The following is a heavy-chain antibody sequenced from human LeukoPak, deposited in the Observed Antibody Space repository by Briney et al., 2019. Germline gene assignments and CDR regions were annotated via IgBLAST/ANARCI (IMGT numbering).Heavy chain of an antibody. CDR1: GFTFSKYA. V-gene: IGHV3-30*18. J-gene: IGHJ5*02. CDR3: AKDEGHSGSYGGHNWFDP. CDR2: ISDDGSNK. D-gene: IGHD1-26*01. Sequence: PGRSLRLSCAVSGFTFSKYAVHWVRQAPGKGLEWVAVISDDGSNKYYADSVKGRFTISRDNSKNTLYQQMNSLRAEDTAVYYCAKDEGHSGSYGGHNWFDPWGQGTLVTVSS.